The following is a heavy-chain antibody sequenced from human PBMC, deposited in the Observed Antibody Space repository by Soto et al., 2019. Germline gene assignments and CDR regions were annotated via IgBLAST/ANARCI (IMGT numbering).Heavy chain of an antibody. CDR3: ASLTIFGVVTLGPSWFNP. V-gene: IGHV3-30-3*01. D-gene: IGHD3-3*01. CDR2: ISYDGSNK. CDR1: GFTFSSYA. Sequence: PGGSLRLSCAASGFTFSSYAMHWVRQAPGKGLEWVAVISYDGSNKYYADSVKGRFTISRDNSKNTLYLQMNSLRAEDTAVYYCASLTIFGVVTLGPSWFNPRGQGTLVTVSS. J-gene: IGHJ5*02.